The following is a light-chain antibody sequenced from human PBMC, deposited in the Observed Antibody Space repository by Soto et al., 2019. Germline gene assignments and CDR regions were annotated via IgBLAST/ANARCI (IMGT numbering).Light chain of an antibody. CDR3: KEYNYSHPIT. J-gene: IGKJ4*01. CDR2: GAS. Sequence: IVMTQSLGTLSVSPGERATLSCRASQNIGNKVGWYQQKPGQAPRLLIYGASTRATGIPVRFSGSGSGTELTLNHTGMAYEDYAVYYCKEYNYSHPITFGGGTQVEIK. V-gene: IGKV3-15*01. CDR1: QNIGNK.